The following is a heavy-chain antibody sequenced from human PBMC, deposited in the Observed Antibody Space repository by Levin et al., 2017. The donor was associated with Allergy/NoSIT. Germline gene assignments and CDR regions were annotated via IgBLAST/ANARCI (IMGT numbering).Heavy chain of an antibody. CDR2: ISYDGSNK. CDR3: AKLAIAAAGDDAFDS. J-gene: IGHJ3*02. V-gene: IGHV3-30*18. CDR1: GFTFSSYG. Sequence: GGSLRLSCAASGFTFSSYGMHWVRQAPGKGLEWVAVISYDGSNKYYADSVKGRFTISRDNSKNTLYLQMNSLRAEDTAVYYCAKLAIAAAGDDAFDSWGQGTMVTVSS. D-gene: IGHD6-13*01.